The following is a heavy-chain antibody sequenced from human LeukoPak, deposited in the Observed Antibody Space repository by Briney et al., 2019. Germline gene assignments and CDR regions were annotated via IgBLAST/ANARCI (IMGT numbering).Heavy chain of an antibody. CDR3: ARTGHTPTRDRMIVVDDRALDY. J-gene: IGHJ4*02. Sequence: GGSLRLSCAASGFTFSSYSMNWVRQAPGKGLEWVSSISSSSSYIYYADSVKGRFTISRDNAKNSLYLQMNSLRAEDTAVYYCARTGHTPTRDRMIVVDDRALDYWGQGTLVTVSS. D-gene: IGHD3-22*01. CDR2: ISSSSSYI. V-gene: IGHV3-21*04. CDR1: GFTFSSYS.